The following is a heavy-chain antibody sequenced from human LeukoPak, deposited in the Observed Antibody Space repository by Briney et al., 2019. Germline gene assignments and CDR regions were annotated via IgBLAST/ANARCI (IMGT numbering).Heavy chain of an antibody. CDR3: ARNDCSGGSCYPPAS. J-gene: IGHJ5*02. Sequence: PSETLSLTCAVYGGSFSGYYWSWIRRPPGKGLXXXXEINHSGSTNYNPSLKSRVTISVDTSKNQFSLKLSSVTAADTAVYYCARNDCSGGSCYPPASWGQGTLVTVSS. CDR1: GGSFSGYY. D-gene: IGHD2-15*01. CDR2: INHSGST. V-gene: IGHV4-34*01.